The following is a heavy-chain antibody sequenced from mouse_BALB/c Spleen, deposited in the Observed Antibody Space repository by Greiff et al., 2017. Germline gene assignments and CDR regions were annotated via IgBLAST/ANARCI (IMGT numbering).Heavy chain of an antibody. CDR1: GYTFTSYW. V-gene: IGHV1S81*02. Sequence: VQLQQPGAELVKPGASVKLSCKASGYTFTSYWMHWVKQRPGQGLEWIGEINPSNGRTNYNEKFKSKATLTVDKSSSTAYMQLSSLTSEDSAVYYCAKTILGYAMDYWGQGTSVTVSS. J-gene: IGHJ4*01. CDR3: AKTILGYAMDY. CDR2: INPSNGRT. D-gene: IGHD2-12*01.